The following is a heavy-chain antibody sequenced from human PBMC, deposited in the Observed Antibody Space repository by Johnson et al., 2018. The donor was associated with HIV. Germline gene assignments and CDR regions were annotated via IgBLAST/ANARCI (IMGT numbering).Heavy chain of an antibody. Sequence: ELLVESGGGLVQPGGSLRLSCAASGFTFSTYWMSWVRQAPGKGLEWVAKIRQDGSEKYYVDSVKGRFTISRDNAKNSLYLQMNNLGAKDTAVYYCARDREASASGDAGDIWGQGTMVTVS. D-gene: IGHD1-26*01. V-gene: IGHV3-7*01. CDR2: IRQDGSEK. J-gene: IGHJ3*02. CDR1: GFTFSTYW. CDR3: ARDREASASGDAGDI.